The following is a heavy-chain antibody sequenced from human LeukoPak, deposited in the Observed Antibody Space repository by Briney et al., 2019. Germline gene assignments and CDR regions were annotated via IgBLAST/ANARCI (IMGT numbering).Heavy chain of an antibody. D-gene: IGHD2-2*01. J-gene: IGHJ4*02. Sequence: KPSETLSLTCTVSGGSISSYYWSWIRQPPGKGLEWIGYIYYSGSTNYNPSLKSRVTISVDTSKNQFSLKLSSVTAADTAVYYCARSPPGWVIVVVPAAYFDYWAREPWSPSPQ. CDR3: ARSPPGWVIVVVPAAYFDY. CDR1: GGSISSYY. V-gene: IGHV4-59*01. CDR2: IYYSGST.